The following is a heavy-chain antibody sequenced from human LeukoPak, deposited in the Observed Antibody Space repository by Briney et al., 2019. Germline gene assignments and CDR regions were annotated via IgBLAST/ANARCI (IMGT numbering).Heavy chain of an antibody. CDR2: IKSKADGGTT. CDR3: TTAGGYSSSWYLAYYYYGMDV. Sequence: GGSLRLSCAASGFTFSNAWMNRVRQAPGKGLEWVGRIKSKADGGTTDYAAPVKGRFTISRDDSKNTLYLQMNSLKTEDTAVYYCTTAGGYSSSWYLAYYYYGMDVRGQGTTVTVSS. D-gene: IGHD6-13*01. V-gene: IGHV3-15*07. CDR1: GFTFSNAW. J-gene: IGHJ6*02.